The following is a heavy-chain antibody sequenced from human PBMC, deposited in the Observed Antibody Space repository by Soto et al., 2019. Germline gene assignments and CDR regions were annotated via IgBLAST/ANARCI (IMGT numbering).Heavy chain of an antibody. CDR1: GFTFSSYS. J-gene: IGHJ6*03. D-gene: IGHD2-2*01. CDR2: ISSSSSYI. V-gene: IGHV3-21*01. Sequence: KPGGSLRLSCAASGFTFSSYSMNWVRQAPGKGLEWVSSISSSSSYIYYADSVKGRFTISRDNAKNSLYLQMNSLRAEDTAVYYCARDRAIVPAAREGYYYYYMDVWGKGTTVTVSS. CDR3: ARDRAIVPAAREGYYYYYMDV.